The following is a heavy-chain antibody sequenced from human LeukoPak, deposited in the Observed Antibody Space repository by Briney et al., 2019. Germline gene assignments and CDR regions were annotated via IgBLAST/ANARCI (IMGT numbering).Heavy chain of an antibody. CDR1: GGSFSGYY. Sequence: PSETLSLTCAVYGGSFSGYYWSWIRQPPGKGLEWIGEINHSGSTNYNPPLKSRVTISVDTSQNQFSLKLSSVTAADTAVYYCAGAEMNYYDSSGYHGSFDYWGQGTLVTVSS. D-gene: IGHD3-22*01. CDR3: AGAEMNYYDSSGYHGSFDY. V-gene: IGHV4-34*01. CDR2: INHSGST. J-gene: IGHJ4*02.